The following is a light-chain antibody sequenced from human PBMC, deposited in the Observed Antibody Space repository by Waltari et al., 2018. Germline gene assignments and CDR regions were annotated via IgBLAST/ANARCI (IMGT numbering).Light chain of an antibody. CDR3: QQYNNWPMYT. Sequence: EIVMTQSPATLSVSPGERATLSCRASQSINNNLAWYQQKPGQAPRLLIYGVSTRATGIPARFSGSWSGTEFTLTISSLQSEDFAVYYCQQYNNWPMYTFGQGTKLEIE. V-gene: IGKV3-15*01. CDR2: GVS. CDR1: QSINNN. J-gene: IGKJ2*01.